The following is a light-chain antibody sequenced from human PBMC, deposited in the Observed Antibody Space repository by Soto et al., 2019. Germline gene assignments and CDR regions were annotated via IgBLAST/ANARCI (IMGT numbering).Light chain of an antibody. V-gene: IGKV3-15*01. CDR3: QQYNNWSRLT. CDR2: GAS. J-gene: IGKJ4*01. Sequence: MTQSPSTLSASVGDRVTITCRASQSISSWLAWYQQKPGQAPRLLIYGASTRATGIPARFSGSGSGTEFTLTISSLQSEDFSVYYCQQYNNWSRLTFGGGTKVDIK. CDR1: QSISSW.